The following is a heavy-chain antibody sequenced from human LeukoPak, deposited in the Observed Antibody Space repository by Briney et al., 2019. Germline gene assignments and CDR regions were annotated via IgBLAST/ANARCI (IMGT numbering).Heavy chain of an antibody. CDR3: ARGDYVGPILYYFDY. CDR2: INHSGST. D-gene: IGHD4-17*01. Sequence: SETLSLTCAVYGGSFGGYYWSWIRQPPGKGLEWIGEINHSGSTNYSPSLKRRVTMSVDTSKNQFSLKLSSVTAADTAVYYCARGDYVGPILYYFDYWGQGTLVTVSS. CDR1: GGSFGGYY. J-gene: IGHJ4*02. V-gene: IGHV4-34*01.